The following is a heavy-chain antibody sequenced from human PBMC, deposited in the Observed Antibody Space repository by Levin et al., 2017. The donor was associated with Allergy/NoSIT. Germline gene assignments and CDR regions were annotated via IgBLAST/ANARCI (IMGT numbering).Heavy chain of an antibody. J-gene: IGHJ6*03. D-gene: IGHD4-11*01. CDR1: GGSISSYY. Sequence: SQTLSLTCTVSGGSISSYYWSWIRQPPGKGLEWIGYIYYSGSTNYNPSLKSRVTILVDTSKNQFSLKLSSVTAADAAVYYCARQATVTTSRYYYYMDVWGKGTTVTVSS. CDR3: ARQATVTTSRYYYYMDV. CDR2: IYYSGST. V-gene: IGHV4-59*08.